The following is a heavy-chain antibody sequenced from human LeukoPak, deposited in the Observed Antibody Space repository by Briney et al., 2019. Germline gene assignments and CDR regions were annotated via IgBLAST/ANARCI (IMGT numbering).Heavy chain of an antibody. V-gene: IGHV1-46*01. J-gene: IGHJ4*02. Sequence: ASVKVSCKASGYTFSTYYMHWVQQAPAQGREWMGVINPSDGITNNAHKFQGRVTMTRDMSTSTVYMELTSLRSEDTAVYYCARDLGGYRHYYDRRYYREYFDYWGQGTLVTVSS. CDR3: ARDLGGYRHYYDRRYYREYFDY. CDR2: INPSDGIT. D-gene: IGHD3-22*01. CDR1: GYTFSTYY.